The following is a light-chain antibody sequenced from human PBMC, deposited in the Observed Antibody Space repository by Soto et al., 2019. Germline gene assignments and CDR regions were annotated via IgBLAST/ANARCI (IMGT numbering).Light chain of an antibody. Sequence: EIVMTQSPATLSVSPGERATLSCRASQSVSSNLAWYQQKPGQAPRLLIYGASTRATGIPARFSGSGSGTESTLTISSLQPEDFAVYYCPQYTNWPLTWTLRHGIKV. CDR3: PQYTNWPLTWT. V-gene: IGKV3-15*01. CDR2: GAS. CDR1: QSVSSN. J-gene: IGKJ1*01.